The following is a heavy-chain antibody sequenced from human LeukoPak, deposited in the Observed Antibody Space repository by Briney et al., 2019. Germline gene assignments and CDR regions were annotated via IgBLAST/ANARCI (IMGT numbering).Heavy chain of an antibody. V-gene: IGHV4-31*03. Sequence: SQTLSLTCTVSGGSISSGGYYWSWIRQHPGTGLEWIGYIYYSGSTYYNPSLKSRVTISVDTSKNQFSLRLNSVTAADTAVYYCARSRAFNSGAFDPWGQGSLVTVSS. CDR1: GGSISSGGYY. CDR2: IYYSGST. CDR3: ARSRAFNSGAFDP. D-gene: IGHD1-26*01. J-gene: IGHJ5*02.